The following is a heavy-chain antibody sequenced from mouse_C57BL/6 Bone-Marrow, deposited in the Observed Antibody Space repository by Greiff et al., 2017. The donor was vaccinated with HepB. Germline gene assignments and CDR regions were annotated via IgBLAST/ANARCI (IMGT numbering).Heavy chain of an antibody. Sequence: QVQLQQPGTELVKPGASVKLSCKASGYTFTSYWMHWVKQRPGQGLEWIGNINPSNGGTNYNEKFKSKATLTVDKSSSTAYMELRSLTSEDTAVYYCAREGDGNYEFAYWGQGTLVTVSA. CDR1: GYTFTSYW. D-gene: IGHD2-1*01. V-gene: IGHV1-53*01. CDR2: INPSNGGT. CDR3: AREGDGNYEFAY. J-gene: IGHJ3*01.